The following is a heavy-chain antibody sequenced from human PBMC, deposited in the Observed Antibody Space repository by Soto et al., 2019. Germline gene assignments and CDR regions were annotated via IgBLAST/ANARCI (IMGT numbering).Heavy chain of an antibody. CDR2: ISKDGSHS. Sequence: QVQLVESGGGVVQPGRSLRLSCAASGFNFRTYGIHWVRQAPGKGLEWVALISKDGSHSYYAHSMKGRFTTSRDNSQNKAFRQVNSLRADDTAVYFCARGTDYADLGNAEYVHPGGQGTLVTVSS. V-gene: IGHV3-30*03. CDR1: GFNFRTYG. D-gene: IGHD4-17*01. CDR3: ARGTDYADLGNAEYVHP. J-gene: IGHJ1*01.